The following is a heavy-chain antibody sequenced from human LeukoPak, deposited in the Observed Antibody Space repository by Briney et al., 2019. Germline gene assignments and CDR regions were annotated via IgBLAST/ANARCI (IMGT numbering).Heavy chain of an antibody. J-gene: IGHJ4*02. V-gene: IGHV3-74*01. CDR2: INSDGSSI. Sequence: GGSLRLSCAASGFTISSQWMHWVRQGPGKGLVWVSRINSDGSSISYGDSVKGRFTISRDNAKNTLYLQMNSLRAEDTAVYYCARENTTMVESSRLDSWGQGTLVTVSS. CDR1: GFTISSQW. D-gene: IGHD5-18*01. CDR3: ARENTTMVESSRLDS.